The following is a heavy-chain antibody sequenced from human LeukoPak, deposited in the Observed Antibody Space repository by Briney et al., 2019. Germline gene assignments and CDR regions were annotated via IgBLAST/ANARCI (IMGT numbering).Heavy chain of an antibody. D-gene: IGHD3-3*01. J-gene: IGHJ5*02. CDR1: GGSISSSYYY. CDR3: ARAGYDPEHNNWFDP. V-gene: IGHV4-39*07. CDR2: IYYSGST. Sequence: SETLSLTCTVSGGSISSSYYYWVWIRQPPGKGLEWIGSIYYSGSTYYNPSLKSRVTISVDTSKNHFSLKLSSVTAADTAVYYCARAGYDPEHNNWFDPWGQGTLVTVSS.